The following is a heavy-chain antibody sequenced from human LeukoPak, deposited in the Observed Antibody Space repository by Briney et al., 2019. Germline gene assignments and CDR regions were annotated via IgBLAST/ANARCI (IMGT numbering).Heavy chain of an antibody. CDR2: ISGSGGST. CDR1: GFTFSSYA. Sequence: GGSLRLSCAASGFTFSSYAMSWVRQAPGKGLEWVSAISGSGGSTYYADSVKGRFTISRDNSKNTLYLQMNSLRAEDTAVYYCAKATQGDIGGVPAASKDVWGKGTTVTVSS. CDR3: AKATQGDIGGVPAASKDV. V-gene: IGHV3-23*01. D-gene: IGHD2-2*01. J-gene: IGHJ6*04.